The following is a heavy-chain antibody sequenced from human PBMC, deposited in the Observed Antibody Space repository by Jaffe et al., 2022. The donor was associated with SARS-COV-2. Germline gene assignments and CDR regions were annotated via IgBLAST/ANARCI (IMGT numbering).Heavy chain of an antibody. CDR2: ISYDGSNK. V-gene: IGHV3-30*18. Sequence: QVQLVESGGGVVQPGRSLRLSCAASGFTFSSYGMHWVRQAPGKGLEWVAVISYDGSNKYYADSVKGRFTISRDNSKNTLYLQMNSLRAEDTAVYYCAKVPVGAFDIWGQGTMVTVSS. D-gene: IGHD1-26*01. CDR3: AKVPVGAFDI. J-gene: IGHJ3*02. CDR1: GFTFSSYG.